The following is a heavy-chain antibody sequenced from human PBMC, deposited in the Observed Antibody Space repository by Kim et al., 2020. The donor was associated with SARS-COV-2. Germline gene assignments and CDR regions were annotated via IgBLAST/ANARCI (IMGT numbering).Heavy chain of an antibody. J-gene: IGHJ4*02. Sequence: GGSLRLSCAGSGFTFGSAHMHWVRQAPGKGLEGVAVISADESIKGYADSVRGRFSGSRDNSQNTLFLQIDNLRPEDTAVYYCAREGPSSGRAGNFDNWGQGTLVTVSS. D-gene: IGHD6-19*01. CDR1: GFTFGSAH. V-gene: IGHV3-30*03. CDR2: ISADESIK. CDR3: AREGPSSGRAGNFDN.